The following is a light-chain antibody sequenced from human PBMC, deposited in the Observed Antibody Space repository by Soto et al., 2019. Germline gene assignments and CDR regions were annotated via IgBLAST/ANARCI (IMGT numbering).Light chain of an antibody. CDR3: QHFFSPPFP. Sequence: DIVMTQSPDSLAVSLGERATINCKSSQSLLANCNNKNCLAWYQHKPGQPPKMLILWASTRESGVPDRFSDSGSGTDFTLTISSLQAEDAAVYYCQHFFSPPFPFGQGTKLEIK. J-gene: IGKJ2*01. CDR1: QSLLANCNNKNC. CDR2: WAS. V-gene: IGKV4-1*01.